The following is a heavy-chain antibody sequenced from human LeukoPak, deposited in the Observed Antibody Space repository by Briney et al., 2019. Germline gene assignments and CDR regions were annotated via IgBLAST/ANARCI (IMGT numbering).Heavy chain of an antibody. J-gene: IGHJ6*04. CDR2: NSAYNGNT. V-gene: IGHV1-18*01. D-gene: IGHD2/OR15-2a*01. Sequence: ASVKVSCKASGYTFTSYGISWVRQAPGQGLEWMGWNSAYNGNTNYAQKLQGRVTMTTDTSTSTAYMELRSLRSDDTAVYYCAAVSVRPYYYYGMDVWGKGTTVTVSS. CDR1: GYTFTSYG. CDR3: AAVSVRPYYYYGMDV.